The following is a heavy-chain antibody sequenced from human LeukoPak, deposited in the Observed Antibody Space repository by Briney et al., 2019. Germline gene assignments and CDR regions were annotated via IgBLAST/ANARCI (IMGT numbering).Heavy chain of an antibody. CDR2: INHSGST. CDR1: GGSFSGYY. Sequence: KTSETLSLTCAVYGGSFSGYYWSWIRQPPGKGLEWIGEINHSGSTNYNPSLKSRVTISVDTSKNQFSLKLNSVTAADTAVYYCASRPDVTIFGVIFPREGYYMDVWGKGTTVTVSS. J-gene: IGHJ6*03. CDR3: ASRPDVTIFGVIFPREGYYMDV. V-gene: IGHV4-34*01. D-gene: IGHD3-3*01.